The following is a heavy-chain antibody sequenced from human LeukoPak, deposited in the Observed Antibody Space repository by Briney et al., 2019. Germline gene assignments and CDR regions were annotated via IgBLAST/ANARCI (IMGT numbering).Heavy chain of an antibody. D-gene: IGHD6-19*01. CDR2: IYYSGST. CDR1: GGSIGSSSYF. CDR3: VGLGSGWIRHSFDY. V-gene: IGHV4-39*01. J-gene: IGHJ4*02. Sequence: SETLSLTCTVSGGSIGSSSYFWGWIRQPPGKGLEWIGNIYYSGSTYYNPSLKSRITISVDTSKNQFSLKLSSVTAADTAVYYCVGLGSGWIRHSFDYWGQGTLVTVSS.